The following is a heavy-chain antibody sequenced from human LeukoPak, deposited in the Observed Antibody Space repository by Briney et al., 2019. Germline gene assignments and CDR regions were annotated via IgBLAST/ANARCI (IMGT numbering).Heavy chain of an antibody. CDR1: GGSFSGYY. Sequence: SETLPLTCAVYGGSFSGYYWSWIRQPPGEGLEWIGEINHSGSTNYNPSLKSRVTISVDTSKNQFSLKLSSVTAADTAVYYCARGIGYSSSWYRRNWFDPWGQGTLVTVSS. CDR3: ARGIGYSSSWYRRNWFDP. D-gene: IGHD6-13*01. CDR2: INHSGST. J-gene: IGHJ5*02. V-gene: IGHV4-34*01.